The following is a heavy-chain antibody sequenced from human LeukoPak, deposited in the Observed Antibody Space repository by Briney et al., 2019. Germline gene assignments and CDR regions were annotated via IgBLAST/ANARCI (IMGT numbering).Heavy chain of an antibody. CDR1: GYTLTELS. Sequence: ASVKVSCKVSGYTLTELSMRWVRQAPGKGLEWMGGFDPEDGETIYAQKFQGRVTMTEDTSTDTAYMELSSLRSEDTAVYYCATFSSFTVGYCSSTSCYKGAYYFDYWGQGTLVTVSS. V-gene: IGHV1-24*01. CDR2: FDPEDGET. D-gene: IGHD2-2*01. CDR3: ATFSSFTVGYCSSTSCYKGAYYFDY. J-gene: IGHJ4*02.